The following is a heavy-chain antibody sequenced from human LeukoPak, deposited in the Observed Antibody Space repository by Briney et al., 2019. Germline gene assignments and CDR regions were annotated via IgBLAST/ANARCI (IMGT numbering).Heavy chain of an antibody. J-gene: IGHJ6*03. CDR1: GYTFTSYD. CDR2: MNPNSGNT. Sequence: ASVKVSCKASGYTFTSYDINWVQQATGQGLEWMGWMNPNSGNTGCAQKFQGRVTMTRNTSISTAYMELSSLRSEDTAVYYCARAERGGYDILTGYYRGPYYYYYYYMDVWGKGTTVTVSS. CDR3: ARAERGGYDILTGYYRGPYYYYYYYMDV. V-gene: IGHV1-8*01. D-gene: IGHD3-9*01.